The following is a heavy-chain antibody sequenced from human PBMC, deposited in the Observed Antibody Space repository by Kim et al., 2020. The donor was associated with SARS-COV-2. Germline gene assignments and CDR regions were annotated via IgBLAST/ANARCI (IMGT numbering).Heavy chain of an antibody. V-gene: IGHV4-34*01. Sequence: SETLSLTCAVYGGSFSDYYWNWIRQPPGKGLEWIGEINHSGSTSYNPSLKSRVTISIDTSKNQFSLKLSSVTAADTAVYFCARGSPILTGYYNEFGWFDPWGQGTLVTVSS. D-gene: IGHD3-9*01. CDR3: ARGSPILTGYYNEFGWFDP. CDR2: INHSGST. CDR1: GGSFSDYY. J-gene: IGHJ5*02.